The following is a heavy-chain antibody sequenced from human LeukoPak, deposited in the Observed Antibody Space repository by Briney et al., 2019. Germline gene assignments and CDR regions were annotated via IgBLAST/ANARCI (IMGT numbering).Heavy chain of an antibody. Sequence: PGGSLRLSCADSGFTFDDYGVSWVRQATGKGLEWVSGSNWNGGSTGYADSVKGRFTIPRHNAKSSLYLEMNSLRAEDTALYYFARGFVVPAVWGKGTTVTVSS. CDR3: ARGFVVPAV. CDR2: SNWNGGST. CDR1: GFTFDDYG. D-gene: IGHD2-2*01. J-gene: IGHJ6*04. V-gene: IGHV3-20*04.